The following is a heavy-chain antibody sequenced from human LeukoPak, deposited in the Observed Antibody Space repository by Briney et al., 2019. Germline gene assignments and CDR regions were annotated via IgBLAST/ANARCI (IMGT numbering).Heavy chain of an antibody. J-gene: IGHJ4*02. Sequence: GGSLRLSCAASGFTFSGSAMHWVRQASGKGLEGVGRIRSKANSYATAYAASVKGRFTISRDDSKNTAYLQMNSLKTEDTAVYYCTCGGDCRDYWGQGNLVTVSS. CDR1: GFTFSGSA. D-gene: IGHD2-21*02. CDR2: IRSKANSYAT. V-gene: IGHV3-73*01. CDR3: TCGGDCRDY.